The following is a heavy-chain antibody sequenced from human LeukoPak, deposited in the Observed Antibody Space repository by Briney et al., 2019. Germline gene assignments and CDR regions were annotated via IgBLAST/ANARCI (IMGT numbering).Heavy chain of an antibody. D-gene: IGHD3-10*01. CDR1: GFTVSSNY. Sequence: GGSLRLSCAASGFTVSSNYMSWVRQAPGKGLEWVSVTYSGGSTYYADSVKGRFTISRDNAKNSLYLQMNSLRAEDTAVYYCARDAITMVRGRYYYYYYYMDVWGKGTTVTVSS. V-gene: IGHV3-53*01. CDR3: ARDAITMVRGRYYYYYYYMDV. CDR2: TYSGGST. J-gene: IGHJ6*03.